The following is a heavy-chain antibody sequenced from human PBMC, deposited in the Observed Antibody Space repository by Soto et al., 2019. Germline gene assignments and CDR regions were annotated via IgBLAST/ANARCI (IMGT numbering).Heavy chain of an antibody. Sequence: PGGSLRLSCAVSGFTFSDHGMHWVRQAPGKGLEWVTVISYDGSAKYYKESVKGRFTTSRDNSRNTLYLQIDSLRVEDTAVYYCAKDEGRFLKNYFNYGIDVWGLGTTVTVSS. D-gene: IGHD3-3*01. CDR2: ISYDGSAK. CDR3: AKDEGRFLKNYFNYGIDV. CDR1: GFTFSDHG. J-gene: IGHJ6*02. V-gene: IGHV3-30*18.